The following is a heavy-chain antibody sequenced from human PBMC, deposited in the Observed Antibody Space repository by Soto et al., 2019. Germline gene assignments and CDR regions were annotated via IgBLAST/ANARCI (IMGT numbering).Heavy chain of an antibody. D-gene: IGHD3-3*01. Sequence: PSETLSLTCTVSGGSVSSGRCYWIRFRQPPGKGLEWIGYISYSGTINYNPSLRCRVTISVDTSKNQFSLKLSSVTAADTAVYYCARESPIPIFGVVIMDTWRYYSMDVWGQGTTVTVSS. V-gene: IGHV4-61*01. J-gene: IGHJ6*02. CDR3: ARESPIPIFGVVIMDTWRYYSMDV. CDR1: GGSVSSGRCY. CDR2: ISYSGTI.